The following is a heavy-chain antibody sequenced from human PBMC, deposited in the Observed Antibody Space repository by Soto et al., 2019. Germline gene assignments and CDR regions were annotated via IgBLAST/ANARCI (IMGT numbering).Heavy chain of an antibody. CDR2: IYYSGST. J-gene: IGHJ4*02. Sequence: QVQLQESGPGLVKPSQTLSLTCTVSGGSISSGGYYWSWIRQHPGKGLEWIGYIYYSGSTYYNPSLKSRVNISVDTSKNQSSLKLSSVTAADTAVYYCARAGYCSGGSCYSLYYFDYWGPGTLVTVSS. D-gene: IGHD2-15*01. V-gene: IGHV4-31*03. CDR1: GGSISSGGYY. CDR3: ARAGYCSGGSCYSLYYFDY.